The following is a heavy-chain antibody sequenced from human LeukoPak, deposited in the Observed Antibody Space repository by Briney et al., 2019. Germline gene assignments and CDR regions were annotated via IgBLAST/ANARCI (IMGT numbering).Heavy chain of an antibody. J-gene: IGHJ1*01. V-gene: IGHV3-43*02. CDR2: ISGDGGST. CDR1: GFTFDDYA. D-gene: IGHD3-3*01. CDR3: AKDTEPRGTTYYDFWSGYYTSGYFQH. Sequence: GGSLRLSCAASGFTFDDYAMHWVRQAPGKGLEWVSLISGDGGSTYYADSVKGRFTISRDNSKNSLYLQMNSLRTEDTALYHCAKDTEPRGTTYYDFWSGYYTSGYFQHWGQGTLVTVSS.